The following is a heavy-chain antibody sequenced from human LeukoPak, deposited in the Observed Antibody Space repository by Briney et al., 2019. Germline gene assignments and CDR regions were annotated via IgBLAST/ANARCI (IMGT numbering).Heavy chain of an antibody. CDR2: IYYSGST. V-gene: IGHV4-31*03. Sequence: SETLSLTCTVSGGSISSGGYYWSWIRQHPGKGLEWIGYIYYSGSTYYNPSLKSRVTISVDTSKNQFSLKLSSVTAADTDVYYWARGGVLWFGELVWFDPWGQGTLVTVSS. D-gene: IGHD3-10*01. J-gene: IGHJ5*02. CDR1: GGSISSGGYY. CDR3: ARGGVLWFGELVWFDP.